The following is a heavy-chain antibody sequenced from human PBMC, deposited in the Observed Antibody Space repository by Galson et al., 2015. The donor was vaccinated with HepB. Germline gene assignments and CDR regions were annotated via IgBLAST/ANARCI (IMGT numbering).Heavy chain of an antibody. CDR2: ISGSGGST. J-gene: IGHJ6*02. V-gene: IGHV3-23*01. D-gene: IGHD3-16*02. CDR1: GFTFSSYA. Sequence: SLRLSCAASGFTFSSYAMSWVRQAPGKGLEWVSAISGSGGSTYYADSVKGRFTISRDNSKNTLYLQMNSLRAEDTAVYYCAKPLWTGYDYVWGSYRPLYYGMDVWGQGTTVTVSS. CDR3: AKPLWTGYDYVWGSYRPLYYGMDV.